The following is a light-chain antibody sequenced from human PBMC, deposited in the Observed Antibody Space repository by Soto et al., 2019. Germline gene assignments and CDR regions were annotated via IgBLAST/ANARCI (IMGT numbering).Light chain of an antibody. J-gene: IGKJ4*01. V-gene: IGKV3-20*01. CDR3: QQYGTSPLT. Sequence: DIVLTQSPGTLSLSPGERATLSCSSSQSVRNSDLTWYQQKPGQAPRLLIYGASSRATGITDRFIGSGSGTDFTLTIIRLEPEDFAVYYCQQYGTSPLTFGGGTKVEIK. CDR1: QSVRNSD. CDR2: GAS.